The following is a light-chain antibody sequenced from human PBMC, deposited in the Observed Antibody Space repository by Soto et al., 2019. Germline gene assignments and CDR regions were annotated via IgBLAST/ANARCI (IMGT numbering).Light chain of an antibody. Sequence: IQITQSPSSVSASVGDRVTITCRASQGIGTWLAWYQQKPGRAPKLLIYDASNLQSGVPSRFSGSGSGTEFTLTISSLQPDDFATYYCQQYNSNSLLAFGGGTKVDIK. J-gene: IGKJ4*01. CDR3: QQYNSNSLLA. V-gene: IGKV1-12*02. CDR1: QGIGTW. CDR2: DAS.